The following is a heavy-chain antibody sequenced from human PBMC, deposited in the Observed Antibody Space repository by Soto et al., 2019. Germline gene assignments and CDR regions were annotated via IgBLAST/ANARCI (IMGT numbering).Heavy chain of an antibody. CDR1: GGSFSGYY. D-gene: IGHD7-27*01. Sequence: QVQLQQWGAGLLKPSETLSLTCAVYGGSFSGYYRNWILQPPGKGLEWIGEINHSGSTNYNPSLKSRVTIPVDTSKNQFSLKLSSVTAADTAVYYCARGWGRIFDYWGQGTLVTVSS. V-gene: IGHV4-34*01. CDR2: INHSGST. CDR3: ARGWGRIFDY. J-gene: IGHJ4*02.